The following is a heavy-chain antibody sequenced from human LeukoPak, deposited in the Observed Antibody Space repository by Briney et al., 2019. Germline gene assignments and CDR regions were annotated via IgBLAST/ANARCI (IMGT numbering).Heavy chain of an antibody. Sequence: PSETLSLTCAVSGDSISSGTYSWSWIRQPPGKGPEWIGYISHSGNTYYSPSLKSRVTTSVDNSKNQFSLKLTSVTAADTAVYYCARYSTTWPYWYFDLWGRGTLVTVSS. V-gene: IGHV4-30-2*01. CDR3: ARYSTTWPYWYFDL. CDR2: ISHSGNT. D-gene: IGHD2/OR15-2a*01. CDR1: GDSISSGTYS. J-gene: IGHJ2*01.